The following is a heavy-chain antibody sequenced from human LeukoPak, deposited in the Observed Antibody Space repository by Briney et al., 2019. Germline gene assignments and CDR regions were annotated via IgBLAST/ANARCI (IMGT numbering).Heavy chain of an antibody. CDR1: GYTFTSYA. Sequence: GASVKVSCKASGYTFTSYAMHWVRQAPGQRLEWMGWINAGNGNTKYSQKFQGRVTITRDTSASTAYTELSSLRSEDTAVYYCAREIGELRYFDYWGQGTLVTVSS. CDR2: INAGNGNT. V-gene: IGHV1-3*01. CDR3: AREIGELRYFDY. J-gene: IGHJ4*02. D-gene: IGHD1-26*01.